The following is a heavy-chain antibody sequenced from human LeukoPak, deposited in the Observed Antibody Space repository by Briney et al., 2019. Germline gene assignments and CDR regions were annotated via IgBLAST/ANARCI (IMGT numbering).Heavy chain of an antibody. V-gene: IGHV3-23*01. D-gene: IGHD3-10*01. CDR3: AKENTYYSDSGGQGHYYFDY. CDR2: ISGSGGST. Sequence: GGSLRLSCAASVFTFSSYAMSWVRQAPGKGREWVSAISGSGGSTYYADSVKGRFTISRDNSKNTLYLQMNSRRAEDTAVYYCAKENTYYSDSGGQGHYYFDYWGQGTLVTVSS. CDR1: VFTFSSYA. J-gene: IGHJ4*02.